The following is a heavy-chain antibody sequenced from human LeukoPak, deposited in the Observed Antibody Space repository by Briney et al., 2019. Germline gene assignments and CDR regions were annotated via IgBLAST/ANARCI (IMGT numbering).Heavy chain of an antibody. D-gene: IGHD2-2*01. J-gene: IGHJ6*04. CDR3: ARVPANRGVVVVNGMDV. CDR1: GGSIGSAADS. Sequence: SQTLSLTCTVSGGSIGSAADSFWSWIRQHPGKGLEWIGFINYRENTYHNPSLKSRVTISLDTSKNQFSLKLSSVTAADTAVYYCARVPANRGVVVVNGMDVWGKGTTVTVSS. CDR2: INYRENT. V-gene: IGHV4-31*03.